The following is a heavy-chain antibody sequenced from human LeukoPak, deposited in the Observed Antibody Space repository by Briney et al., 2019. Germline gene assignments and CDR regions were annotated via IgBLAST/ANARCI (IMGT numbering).Heavy chain of an antibody. Sequence: SETLSLTCTVSGGSISSSSYYWGWIRQPPGKGLEWIGSIYYSGSTYYNPSLKSRVTISVDTSKNQFSLKLSSVTAADTAVYYCARLGLYGSGSYEVFWFDPWGQGTLVTVSS. CDR3: ARLGLYGSGSYEVFWFDP. D-gene: IGHD3-10*01. CDR1: GGSISSSSYY. CDR2: IYYSGST. V-gene: IGHV4-39*01. J-gene: IGHJ5*02.